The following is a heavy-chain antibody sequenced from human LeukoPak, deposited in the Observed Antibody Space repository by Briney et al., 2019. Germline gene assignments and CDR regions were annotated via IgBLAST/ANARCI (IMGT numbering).Heavy chain of an antibody. CDR1: GFTFRNYA. V-gene: IGHV3-23*01. CDR3: ANIPPFDYGDYAIRLD. J-gene: IGHJ4*02. D-gene: IGHD4-17*01. Sequence: GAPLRLSCAASGFTFRNYAMAWVRQAPGKGLEWVSSIRNFGETHYADSVRGRFIISRDNSQNTLYLQMNSLRAEDSALYYCANIPPFDYGDYAIRLDWGQGTLVTVSS. CDR2: IRNFGET.